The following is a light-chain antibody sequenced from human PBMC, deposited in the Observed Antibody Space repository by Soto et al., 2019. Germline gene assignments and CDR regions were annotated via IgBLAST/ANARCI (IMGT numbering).Light chain of an antibody. CDR3: MQGIQWPIT. J-gene: IGKJ5*01. CDR2: KGS. CDR1: QSLVHSDGYAY. Sequence: DVVITQSPLSLPFSVLQPASIPCRSNQSLVHSDGYAYFSWFQQRPGRSPRRLIYKGSNRASGVPARFSGSGSGTDFALKISRVEAEDVGVYYCMQGIQWPITFGQGTRLEI. V-gene: IGKV2-30*02.